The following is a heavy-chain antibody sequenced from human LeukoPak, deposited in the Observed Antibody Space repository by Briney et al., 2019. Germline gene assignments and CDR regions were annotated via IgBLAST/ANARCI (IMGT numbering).Heavy chain of an antibody. CDR2: ISSSSSNT. V-gene: IGHV3-11*06. CDR1: GVTFSDYF. D-gene: IGHD2-2*01. CDR3: ARGIHKTHCTRASCYVNWFDP. J-gene: IGHJ5*02. Sequence: GGSLRLSCAASGVTFSDYFMTWMRQAPGKGLEWVSYISSSSSNTNYADSVKGRFTISRDNAKNSLSLQMNSLRAEDTAVYYCARGIHKTHCTRASCYVNWFDPWGQGTLVTVSS.